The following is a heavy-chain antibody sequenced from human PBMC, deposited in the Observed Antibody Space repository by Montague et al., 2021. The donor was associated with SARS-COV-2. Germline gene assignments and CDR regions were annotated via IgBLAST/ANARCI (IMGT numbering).Heavy chain of an antibody. CDR3: ERDQDYHVGDNYYDAFDI. CDR1: GFKFSDYW. J-gene: IGHJ3*02. V-gene: IGHV3-7*01. Sequence: SLRLSCAASGFKFSDYWMIWIRQAPGKGLEWMANIRHDGSLKYLTDSVKGRFTISRDNAKKSLYLQMNSLRVEDTAIYYCERDQDYHVGDNYYDAFDIWGQGTMVAVSS. CDR2: IRHDGSLK. D-gene: IGHD2-21*01.